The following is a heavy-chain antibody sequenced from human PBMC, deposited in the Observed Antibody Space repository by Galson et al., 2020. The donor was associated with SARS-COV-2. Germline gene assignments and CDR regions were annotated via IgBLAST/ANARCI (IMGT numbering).Heavy chain of an antibody. J-gene: IGHJ4*02. V-gene: IGHV4-34*01. CDR3: ARGLRGMVRGFDY. D-gene: IGHD3-10*01. CDR1: GGSFSGYY. CDR2: INHSGST. Sequence: SETLSLTCAVYGGSFSGYYWSWIRQPPGKGLEWIGEINHSGSTNYNPSLKSRVTISVDTSKNQFSLKLSSVTAADTAVYYCARGLRGMVRGFDYWGQGTLVTVSS.